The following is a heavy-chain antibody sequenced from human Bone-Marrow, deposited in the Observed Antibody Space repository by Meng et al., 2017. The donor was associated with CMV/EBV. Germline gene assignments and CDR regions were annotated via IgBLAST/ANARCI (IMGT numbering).Heavy chain of an antibody. J-gene: IGHJ4*02. Sequence: GESLKISCAASGFTFSSYAMNWVRQFPGKGLECVSTISDSGGNTYYADSVKGRFTISRDNSKNTLYLQMNSLRAEDTAVYYCARGGAYSSSWYGYWGQGTLVTVSS. D-gene: IGHD6-13*01. CDR3: ARGGAYSSSWYGY. V-gene: IGHV3-23*01. CDR1: GFTFSSYA. CDR2: ISDSGGNT.